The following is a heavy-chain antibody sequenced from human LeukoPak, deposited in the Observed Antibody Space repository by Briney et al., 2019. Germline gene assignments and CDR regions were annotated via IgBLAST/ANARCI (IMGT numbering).Heavy chain of an antibody. V-gene: IGHV3-7*03. D-gene: IGHD6-13*01. CDR2: IKQEGGEK. J-gene: IGHJ4*02. CDR3: ARGPTGSWFAFYY. Sequence: PGRSLRLSCAASGFTFSSYGMHWVRQAPGRGLEWVANIKQEGGEKYYVDSVKGRFTISRDNARNSLYLQMNSLRAEDTAVYYCARGPTGSWFAFYYWGQGTPVTVSS. CDR1: GFTFSSYG.